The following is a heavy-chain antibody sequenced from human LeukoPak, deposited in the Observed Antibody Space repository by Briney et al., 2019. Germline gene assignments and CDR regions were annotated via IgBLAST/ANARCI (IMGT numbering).Heavy chain of an antibody. J-gene: IGHJ4*02. V-gene: IGHV3-21*01. CDR2: ISSSSSYI. CDR3: ASLYSSSSGVDY. Sequence: GGSLRLSCAASGFTFSSYAMNWVRQAPGKGLEWVSSISSSSSYIYYADSVKGRFTISRDNAKNSLYLQMNSLRAEDTAVYYCASLYSSSSGVDYWGQGTLVTVSS. CDR1: GFTFSSYA. D-gene: IGHD6-6*01.